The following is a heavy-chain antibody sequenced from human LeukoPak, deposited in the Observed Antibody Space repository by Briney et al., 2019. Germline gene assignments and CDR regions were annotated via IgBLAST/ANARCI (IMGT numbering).Heavy chain of an antibody. D-gene: IGHD7-27*01. Sequence: PGGSLRLSCAASGFTFSGYSMNWVRQAPGKGLEWVSYISSSSTIYYADSVKGRFTISRDNAKNSLYLQMNSLRAEDTAVYYCAKTNTELGKNWFDPWGQGTLVTVSS. CDR1: GFTFSGYS. V-gene: IGHV3-48*01. CDR3: AKTNTELGKNWFDP. CDR2: ISSSSTI. J-gene: IGHJ5*02.